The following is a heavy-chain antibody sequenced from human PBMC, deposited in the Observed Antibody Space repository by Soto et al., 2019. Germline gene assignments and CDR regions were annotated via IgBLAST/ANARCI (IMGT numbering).Heavy chain of an antibody. J-gene: IGHJ6*02. D-gene: IGHD2-21*02. CDR1: GGSLNSEYYY. V-gene: IGHV4-30-4*01. Sequence: QIQLQESGPGLVRPSQTLSLTCTVSGGSLNSEYYYWTWIRQAPGKGLEWIGYIHYTGSVRYNPFLHSRITKSVDTSKNLFSLNLSSLTAADTAVYFCVRADDGGDRDHYGLDVWGQGTMVTVSS. CDR3: VRADDGGDRDHYGLDV. CDR2: IHYTGSV.